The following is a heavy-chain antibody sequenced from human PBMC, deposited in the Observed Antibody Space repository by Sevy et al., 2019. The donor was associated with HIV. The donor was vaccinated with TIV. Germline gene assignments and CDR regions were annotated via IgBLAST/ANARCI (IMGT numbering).Heavy chain of an antibody. CDR3: AKGYCSGGSCPRDYYYYGMDV. CDR2: ISGSGRST. CDR1: GFTFSTYA. D-gene: IGHD2-15*01. V-gene: IGHV3-23*01. Sequence: GGSLRLSCAASGFTFSTYAMNWVRQAPGKGLEWVSSISGSGRSTYYADSVEGRFTISRHNSKNTLYLQMNSLRADDTVVYYCAKGYCSGGSCPRDYYYYGMDVWGQGTTVTVSS. J-gene: IGHJ6*02.